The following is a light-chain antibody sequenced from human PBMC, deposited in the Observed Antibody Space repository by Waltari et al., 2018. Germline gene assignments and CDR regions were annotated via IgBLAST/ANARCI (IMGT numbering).Light chain of an antibody. J-gene: IGLJ1*01. V-gene: IGLV2-14*01. Sequence: QSALTQPASVSGSAGPSITISCTGTSSDVGGSNYVSWYQQHPDKVPKLMIYEVGSRPSGVSDRFSGSKSGNTASLTISGLQAEDEADYYCSSYRSSSTLKYVFGTGTKVTVL. CDR1: SSDVGGSNY. CDR3: SSYRSSSTLKYV. CDR2: EVG.